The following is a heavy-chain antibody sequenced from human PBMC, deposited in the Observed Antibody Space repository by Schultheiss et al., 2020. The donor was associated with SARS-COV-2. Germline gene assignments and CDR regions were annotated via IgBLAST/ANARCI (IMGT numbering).Heavy chain of an antibody. J-gene: IGHJ5*02. CDR1: GYTFTGYY. V-gene: IGHV1-2*02. CDR3: ARVHGPAAIWFDP. CDR2: INPNSGGT. D-gene: IGHD2-2*01. Sequence: ASVKVSCKASGYTFTGYYMHWVRQAPGQGLEWMGWINPNSGGTNYAQKFQGRVTMTRDTSISTAYMELSRLRSDDTAVYYCARVHGPAAIWFDPWGQGTLVTVSS.